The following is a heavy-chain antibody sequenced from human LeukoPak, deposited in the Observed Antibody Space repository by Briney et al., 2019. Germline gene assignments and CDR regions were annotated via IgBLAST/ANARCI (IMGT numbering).Heavy chain of an antibody. CDR2: ISYDGSNK. V-gene: IGHV3-30-3*01. Sequence: GGSLRLSCAASGFTFSSYAMHWVHQAPGKGLEWVAVISYDGSNKYYADSVKGRFTISRDNSKNTLYLQMNSLRAEDTAVYYCARDRGSFFDYWGQGTLVTVSS. CDR3: ARDRGSFFDY. J-gene: IGHJ4*02. D-gene: IGHD3-10*01. CDR1: GFTFSSYA.